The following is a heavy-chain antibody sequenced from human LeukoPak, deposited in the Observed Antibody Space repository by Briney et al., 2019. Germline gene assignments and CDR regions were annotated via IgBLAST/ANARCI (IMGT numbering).Heavy chain of an antibody. D-gene: IGHD2-2*01. V-gene: IGHV4-59*12. Sequence: SETLSLTCSVSDGSINSYYWNWIRRPPGEGLEWIGYIYYNGNTNYSPSLKSRVTMTVDTSKNLFSLKVSSVTAADTAVYYCARGGLFCSSTSCYDYWGQGTLVTVSS. CDR2: IYYNGNT. CDR3: ARGGLFCSSTSCYDY. J-gene: IGHJ4*02. CDR1: DGSINSYY.